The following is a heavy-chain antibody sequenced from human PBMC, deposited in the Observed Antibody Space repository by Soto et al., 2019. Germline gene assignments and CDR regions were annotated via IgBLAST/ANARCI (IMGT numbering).Heavy chain of an antibody. CDR3: AREGLDTAGFFDV. CDR1: GFTFSSYW. Sequence: GGSLRLSCAASGFTFSSYWMHWVRQAPGKGLEWVSRIEGDGSSTTSADSVKGRFTVSRDDARNTLYLQMSSLRADDTAIYYCAREGLDTAGFFDVWGQGTMVTVS. CDR2: IEGDGSST. J-gene: IGHJ3*01. D-gene: IGHD6-13*01. V-gene: IGHV3-74*01.